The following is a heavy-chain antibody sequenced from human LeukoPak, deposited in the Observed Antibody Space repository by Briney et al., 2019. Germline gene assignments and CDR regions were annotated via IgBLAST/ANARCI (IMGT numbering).Heavy chain of an antibody. CDR1: GGSFSGYY. D-gene: IGHD3-9*01. Sequence: SETLSLTCAVYGGSFSGYYWSWIRQPPGKGLEWIGEINHSGSTNYNPSLKSRVTISVDTSKNQFSLRLSSVTAADTAVYYCARGRSYFDWLPQADYWGQGTLVTVSS. CDR3: ARGRSYFDWLPQADY. CDR2: INHSGST. V-gene: IGHV4-34*01. J-gene: IGHJ4*02.